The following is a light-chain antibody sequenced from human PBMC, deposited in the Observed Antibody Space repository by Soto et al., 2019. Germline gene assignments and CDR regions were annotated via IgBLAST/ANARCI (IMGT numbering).Light chain of an antibody. CDR2: LGS. V-gene: IGKV2-28*01. CDR3: MQGLQLPPT. J-gene: IGKJ3*01. CDR1: QSLLHSNGYNY. Sequence: ETVMTQSPLSLPVTPGEPASISCRSSQSLLHSNGYNYLDWYLQKPGQSPQLLIFLGSNRASGVPDRFSGSGSGTNFTLRISRVEAEDVGAYYCMQGLQLPPTYGPGTKVDIK.